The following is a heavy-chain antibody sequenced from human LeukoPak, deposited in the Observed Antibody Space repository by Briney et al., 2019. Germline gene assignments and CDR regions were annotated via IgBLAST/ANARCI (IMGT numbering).Heavy chain of an antibody. D-gene: IGHD2-15*01. V-gene: IGHV4-4*07. CDR3: ARGRYCSADICSGGDAFDI. J-gene: IGHJ3*02. Sequence: SETLSLTCTVSGGSINNYYWSWIRQPAGKGLEWIGRIYTRGSTNYNPSLKGRVTMSVDTSKNQFSLKLSSVTAADTAVYYCARGRYCSADICSGGDAFDIWGQGTMVSVSS. CDR1: GGSINNYY. CDR2: IYTRGST.